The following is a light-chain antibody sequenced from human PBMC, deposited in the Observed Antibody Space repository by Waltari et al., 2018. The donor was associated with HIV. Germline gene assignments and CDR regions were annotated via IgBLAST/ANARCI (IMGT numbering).Light chain of an antibody. CDR2: DAS. J-gene: IGKJ5*01. CDR1: QSVSSY. V-gene: IGKV3-11*01. CDR3: QQRSIWPLIT. Sequence: EIVLTQSPATLSLSPGERATLSCRASQSVSSYLAWYQQKPGQAPRLLIDDASTRATRSPARFSGSGSGTDFTLTISSLEPEDFAVYYCQQRSIWPLITFGQGTRLEIK.